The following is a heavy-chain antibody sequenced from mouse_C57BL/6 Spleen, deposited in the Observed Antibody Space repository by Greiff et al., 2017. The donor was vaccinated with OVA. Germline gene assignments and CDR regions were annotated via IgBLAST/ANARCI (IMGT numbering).Heavy chain of an antibody. Sequence: QVQLQQSGAELVRPGASVTLSCKASGYTFTDYEMHWVKQTPVHGLEWIGAIDPETGGTAYNQKFKGKAILTADKSSSTAYMELRSLTSEDSAVYYCTLYYYGSSYGYFDVWGTGTTVTVSS. CDR3: TLYYYGSSYGYFDV. J-gene: IGHJ1*03. D-gene: IGHD1-1*01. CDR2: IDPETGGT. V-gene: IGHV1-15*01. CDR1: GYTFTDYE.